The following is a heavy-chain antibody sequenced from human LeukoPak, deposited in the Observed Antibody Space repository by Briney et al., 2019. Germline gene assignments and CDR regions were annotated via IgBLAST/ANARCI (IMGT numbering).Heavy chain of an antibody. J-gene: IGHJ4*02. Sequence: SVKVSCKASGGTSSSYAISWVRQAPGQGLEWMGGIIPIFGTANYAQKFQGRVTITTDESTSTAYMELSSLRSEDTAVYYRARVNDYGDYYFDYWGQGTLVTVSS. CDR3: ARVNDYGDYYFDY. D-gene: IGHD4-17*01. V-gene: IGHV1-69*05. CDR2: IIPIFGTA. CDR1: GGTSSSYA.